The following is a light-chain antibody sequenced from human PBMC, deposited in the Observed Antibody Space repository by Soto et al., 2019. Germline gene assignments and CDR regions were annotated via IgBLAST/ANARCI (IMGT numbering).Light chain of an antibody. J-gene: IGLJ2*01. CDR3: CSYADSSTYVV. Sequence: QSALTQPASVSGSPGQSITISCTGTSSDVGSYNLVSWYQQHPGKAPKLMICEGSKRPSGVSNRFSGSKSGNTASLTISGLQAEDEADYYCCSYADSSTYVVFGGGTKVTVL. CDR1: SSDVGSYNL. V-gene: IGLV2-23*01. CDR2: EGS.